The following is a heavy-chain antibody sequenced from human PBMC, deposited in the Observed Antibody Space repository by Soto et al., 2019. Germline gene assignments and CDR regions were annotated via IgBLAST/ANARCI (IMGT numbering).Heavy chain of an antibody. CDR1: GFTLNSYS. V-gene: IGHV3-48*01. J-gene: IGHJ3*02. Sequence: EVQLVESGGGLVQPGGSLRLSCAASGFTLNSYSMNWVRQAPGKGLEWVSYISSTSNTIYYADSVKGRFTISRDNAKNSLSLHMNSLRAEDTAVYYCARGVGRYFDPFDIWGQGTMVTVSS. D-gene: IGHD3-9*01. CDR3: ARGVGRYFDPFDI. CDR2: ISSTSNTI.